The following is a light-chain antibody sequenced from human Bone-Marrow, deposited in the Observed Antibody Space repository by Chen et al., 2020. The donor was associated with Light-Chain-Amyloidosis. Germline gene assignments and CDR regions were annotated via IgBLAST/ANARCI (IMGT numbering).Light chain of an antibody. Sequence: SYDLTQPPSVSVSPGQTARITCSGDDLPTKYAYWYQQKPDQAPVLVIHRDTERPSGISERFSGSSSGTTATLTISGVQAEDEADYHCQSADSSGTYEEIFGGGTKLTVL. CDR1: DLPTKY. J-gene: IGLJ2*01. CDR3: QSADSSGTYEEI. CDR2: RDT. V-gene: IGLV3-25*03.